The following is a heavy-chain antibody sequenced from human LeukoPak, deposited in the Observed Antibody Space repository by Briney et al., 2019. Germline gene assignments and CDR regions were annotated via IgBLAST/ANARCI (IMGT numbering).Heavy chain of an antibody. J-gene: IGHJ5*02. D-gene: IGHD2-2*01. CDR1: GGTFSSYA. V-gene: IGHV1-69*05. CDR2: IIPIFGTA. Sequence: SVKGSCKASGGTFSSYAISWVRQAPGQGLEWMGGIIPIFGTANYAQKFQGRVTITTDESTSTAYMELSSLRSEDTAVYYCAGIVVVPAAIPAWFDPWGQGTLVTVSS. CDR3: AGIVVVPAAIPAWFDP.